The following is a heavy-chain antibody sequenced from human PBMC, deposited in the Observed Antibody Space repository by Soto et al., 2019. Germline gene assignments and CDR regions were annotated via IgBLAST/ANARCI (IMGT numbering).Heavy chain of an antibody. V-gene: IGHV3-33*01. CDR2: ISTDETNE. Sequence: GGSLRLSCAASGFSFSNSVIHWVRQAPGRGLEWVAVISTDETNEDYADSVKGRFTISRDNSKSTLYLQMNSLRAEDTAVYYCARGLIKLAGGAFDIWGQATRGTVS. J-gene: IGHJ3*02. CDR3: ARGLIKLAGGAFDI. D-gene: IGHD3-16*01. CDR1: GFSFSNSV.